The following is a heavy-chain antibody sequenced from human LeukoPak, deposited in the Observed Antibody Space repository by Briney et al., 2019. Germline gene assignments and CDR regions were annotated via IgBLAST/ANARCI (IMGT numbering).Heavy chain of an antibody. CDR1: GFTFGSYG. V-gene: IGHV3-9*01. CDR2: ISWNSGSI. Sequence: GGSLRLSCAASGFTFGSYGMSWVRQAPGKGLEWVSGISWNSGSIGYADSVKGRFTISRDNAKNSLYLQMNSLRAEDTALYYCAKAYDSNFDYFDYWGQGTLVTVSS. J-gene: IGHJ4*02. D-gene: IGHD3-22*01. CDR3: AKAYDSNFDYFDY.